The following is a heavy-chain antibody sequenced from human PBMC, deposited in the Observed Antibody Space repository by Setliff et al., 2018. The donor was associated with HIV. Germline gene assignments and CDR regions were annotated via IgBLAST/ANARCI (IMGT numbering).Heavy chain of an antibody. V-gene: IGHV3-30*02. Sequence: PGGSLRLSCAASGFTFSSYGMHWVRQAPGKGLEWVAFIRYDGSNKYYADSVKGRFTMSRDNSKNTLFLVLTSLRPEDTAVYYCAKQVSGYFDYWGQGALVTVSS. CDR2: IRYDGSNK. D-gene: IGHD3-10*01. CDR3: AKQVSGYFDY. CDR1: GFTFSSYG. J-gene: IGHJ4*02.